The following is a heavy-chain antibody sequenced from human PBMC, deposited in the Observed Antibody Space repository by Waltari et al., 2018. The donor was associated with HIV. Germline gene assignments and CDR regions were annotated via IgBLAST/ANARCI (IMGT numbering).Heavy chain of an antibody. V-gene: IGHV4-4*07. Sequence: QVQLQESGPGLVKPSETLSLTCTVSGGSISSYYWSWIRQPAGKGLEWIGRIYTSGSTNHTPSLESRDTMSVDTSKNQFSLKLSSVTAADTAMYYCARDPIGPNMDVWGQGTTVTVSS. CDR1: GGSISSYY. CDR3: ARDPIGPNMDV. J-gene: IGHJ6*02. CDR2: IYTSGST.